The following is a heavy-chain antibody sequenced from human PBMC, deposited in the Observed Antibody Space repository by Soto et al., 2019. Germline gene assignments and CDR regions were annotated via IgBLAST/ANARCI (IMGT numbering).Heavy chain of an antibody. CDR2: ITNTGGRT. D-gene: IGHD6-6*01. CDR1: GFTFSTYA. J-gene: IGHJ6*03. Sequence: GGSLRLSCGASGFTFSTYAMTWVRQAPGAGLEWVSTITNTGGRTKYTDSVKGRFSISRDKSKDTVYLQMNSLRAEDTAVYFCANEGDSSSDNCYYLDVWGRGXTVTVSS. CDR3: ANEGDSSSDNCYYLDV. V-gene: IGHV3-23*01.